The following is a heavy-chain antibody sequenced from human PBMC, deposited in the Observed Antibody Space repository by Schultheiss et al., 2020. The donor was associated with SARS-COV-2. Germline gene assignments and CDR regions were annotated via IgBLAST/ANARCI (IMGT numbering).Heavy chain of an antibody. J-gene: IGHJ6*02. CDR2: IWYDGSNK. CDR3: AREWPFVPGTIRVGGMDV. CDR1: GFTFSSYG. D-gene: IGHD1-7*01. Sequence: GGSLRLSCAASGFTFSSYGMHWVRQAPGKGLEWVAVIWYDGSNKYYADSMKGRFTISRDNSKNTLYLQMNSLRAEDTAVYYCAREWPFVPGTIRVGGMDVWGQGTTVTVSS. V-gene: IGHV3-33*01.